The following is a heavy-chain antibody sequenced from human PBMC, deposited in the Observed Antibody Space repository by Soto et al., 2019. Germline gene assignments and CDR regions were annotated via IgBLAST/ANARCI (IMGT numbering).Heavy chain of an antibody. D-gene: IGHD3-22*01. Sequence: SETLSLTCASYVVSFSGHYWSWIRHPPGKGLEWIGEINHSGGTSYNPSLKSRVTISVDTSKSQFSLKLTSVTAADRAVYYCARGSVDTVDSRGFYEYWGQGTPVIVSS. V-gene: IGHV4-34*01. CDR1: VVSFSGHY. J-gene: IGHJ4*02. CDR2: INHSGGT. CDR3: ARGSVDTVDSRGFYEY.